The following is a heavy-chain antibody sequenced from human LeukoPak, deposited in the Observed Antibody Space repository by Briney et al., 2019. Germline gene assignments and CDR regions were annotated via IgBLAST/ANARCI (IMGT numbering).Heavy chain of an antibody. J-gene: IGHJ4*02. CDR2: IKQDGSKK. CDR3: AREGGDIVALGYFDY. CDR1: GFPFSSYW. V-gene: IGHV3-7*01. D-gene: IGHD5-12*01. Sequence: QTGGSLRLSCVASGFPFSSYWMTWVRQAPGKGLEWVANIKQDGSKKSYVDSVKGRFTISRDNAKNSLYLQMNSLRAEDTAVYYCAREGGDIVALGYFDYWGQGTLVTVSS.